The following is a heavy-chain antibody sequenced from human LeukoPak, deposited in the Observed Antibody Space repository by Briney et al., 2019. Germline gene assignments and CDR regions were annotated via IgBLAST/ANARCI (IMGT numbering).Heavy chain of an antibody. CDR1: CGSLSGYY. Sequence: SETLSLTCAVYCGSLSGYYWSWIRQPPGKGLEWIGEINHSGSTNYNPSLKSRVTISVDTSKNQFSLNLSSVTAADTAVYYCASDCSGGSCQIDYWGQGTLVTVSS. J-gene: IGHJ4*02. V-gene: IGHV4-34*01. CDR2: INHSGST. CDR3: ASDCSGGSCQIDY. D-gene: IGHD2-15*01.